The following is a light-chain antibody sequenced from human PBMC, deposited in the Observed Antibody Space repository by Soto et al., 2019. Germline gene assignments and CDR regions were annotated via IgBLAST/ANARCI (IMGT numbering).Light chain of an antibody. Sequence: EVLMTQSPVTLSVSPGESAALSCRASQSISTNLAWYHQKPGQAPRLLIYSASSRATGLPARFSGSGSGAEFTLTISSLQSEDLGVYYCQQYNKWPNTFGQGTRLEIK. CDR1: QSISTN. CDR2: SAS. V-gene: IGKV3-15*01. CDR3: QQYNKWPNT. J-gene: IGKJ5*01.